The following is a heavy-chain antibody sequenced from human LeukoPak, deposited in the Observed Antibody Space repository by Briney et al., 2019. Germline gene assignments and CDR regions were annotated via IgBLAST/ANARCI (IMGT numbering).Heavy chain of an antibody. CDR1: GFTFSTYA. V-gene: IGHV3-23*01. CDR3: AKDLEYQLIWPDYYHGMDV. J-gene: IGHJ6*02. Sequence: GGSLRLSCAASGFTFSTYAMSGARSARGQGLGWVSAISGSGGSTYYAASGKGQFTISRDNSKNTLYMQMNSLSVEDTSVYYCAKDLEYQLIWPDYYHGMDVWGQGTTVTVSS. CDR2: ISGSGGST. D-gene: IGHD2-2*01.